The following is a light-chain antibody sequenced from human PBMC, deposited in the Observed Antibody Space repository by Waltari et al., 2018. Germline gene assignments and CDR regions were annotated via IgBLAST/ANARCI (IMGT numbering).Light chain of an antibody. V-gene: IGLV2-23*03. CDR3: CSYAGSSSFVV. J-gene: IGLJ2*01. CDR2: EGS. Sequence: QSALTQPASVSGSPGQSITISCTGTSSDVGGYNLVSWYQQPPGKAPKLVIYEGSKRPSGVSNRFSGSKSGNTASLTISGLQAEDEADYYCCSYAGSSSFVVFGGGTKLTVL. CDR1: SSDVGGYNL.